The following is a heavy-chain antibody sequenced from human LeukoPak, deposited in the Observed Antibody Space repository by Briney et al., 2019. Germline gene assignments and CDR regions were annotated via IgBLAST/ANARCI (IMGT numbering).Heavy chain of an antibody. CDR1: GFTLSGYW. J-gene: IGHJ4*02. D-gene: IGHD5-24*01. V-gene: IGHV3-74*01. Sequence: GGSLRLSCAASGFTLSGYWMHWVRQLPGKGLEWVSRINGDGSSATYADSVKGRFTISRDNAKNSLYLQMNSLRAEDTAVYYCARELLGHGYNSGDFDYWGQGTLVTVSS. CDR3: ARELLGHGYNSGDFDY. CDR2: INGDGSSA.